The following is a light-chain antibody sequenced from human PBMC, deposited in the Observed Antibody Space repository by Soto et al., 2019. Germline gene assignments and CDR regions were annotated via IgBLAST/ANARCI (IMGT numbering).Light chain of an antibody. CDR2: DVS. V-gene: IGLV2-14*03. J-gene: IGLJ1*01. Sequence: QSVLTQPASVSGSPGQSITISCTGTSSDVGGYNFVSWYQHHPGKAPKLIIYDVSNRPSGVSNRFSGSKSGNTASLTISGLQAEDEADYYCTSYTSSFTYVFGTGTKVTVL. CDR3: TSYTSSFTYV. CDR1: SSDVGGYNF.